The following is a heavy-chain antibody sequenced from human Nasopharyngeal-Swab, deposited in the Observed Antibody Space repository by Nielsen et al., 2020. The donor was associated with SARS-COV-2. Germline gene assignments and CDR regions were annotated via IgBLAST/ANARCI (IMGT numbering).Heavy chain of an antibody. CDR2: INPSGGST. CDR1: GYTFTSYY. V-gene: IGHV1-46*01. CDR3: ARDGAGSSVLKGKEGFDY. Sequence: ASVKVSCKASGYTFTSYYMHWVRQAPGQGLEWMGIINPSGGSTSYAQKFQGRVTMTRDTSTSTVYMELSSLRSEDTAVYYCARDGAGSSVLKGKEGFDYWGQGTLVTVSS. D-gene: IGHD1-14*01. J-gene: IGHJ4*02.